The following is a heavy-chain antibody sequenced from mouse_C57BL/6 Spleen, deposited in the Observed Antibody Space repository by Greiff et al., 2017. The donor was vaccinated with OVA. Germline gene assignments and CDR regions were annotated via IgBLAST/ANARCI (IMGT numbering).Heavy chain of an antibody. D-gene: IGHD2-1*01. J-gene: IGHJ3*01. Sequence: VQLQQSGAELVRPGASVKLSCKASGYTFTDYYINWVKQRPGQGLEWIARIYPGSGNTYYNEKFKGKATLTAEKSSSTAYMQLSSLTSEDSAVYFCAGGNPWFAYWGQGTLVTVSA. V-gene: IGHV1-76*01. CDR2: IYPGSGNT. CDR1: GYTFTDYY. CDR3: AGGNPWFAY.